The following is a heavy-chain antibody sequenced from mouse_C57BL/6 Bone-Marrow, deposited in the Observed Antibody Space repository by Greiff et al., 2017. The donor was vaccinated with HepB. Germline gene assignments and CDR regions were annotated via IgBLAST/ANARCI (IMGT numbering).Heavy chain of an antibody. V-gene: IGHV5-6*02. J-gene: IGHJ3*01. CDR3: ARRDYYGSSSWFAY. CDR2: ISSGGSYT. CDR1: GFTFSSYG. Sequence: EVNVVESGGDLVKPGGSLKLSCAASGFTFSSYGMSWVRQTPDKRLEWVATISSGGSYTYYPDSVKGRFTISRDNAKNTLYLQMSSLKSEDTAMYYCARRDYYGSSSWFAYWGQGTLVTVSA. D-gene: IGHD1-1*01.